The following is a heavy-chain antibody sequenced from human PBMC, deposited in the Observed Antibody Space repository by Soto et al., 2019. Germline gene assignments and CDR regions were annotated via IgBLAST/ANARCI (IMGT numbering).Heavy chain of an antibody. Sequence: ASVKVSCKASGYTLTSYAMHWVRQAPGQRLEWMGWINAGNGNTKYSQKFQGRVTITRDTSASTAYMELSSLRSEDTALYYCARGITLPTPLDYWGQGTLVTVSS. CDR2: INAGNGNT. CDR3: ARGITLPTPLDY. CDR1: GYTLTSYA. D-gene: IGHD1-20*01. V-gene: IGHV1-3*01. J-gene: IGHJ4*02.